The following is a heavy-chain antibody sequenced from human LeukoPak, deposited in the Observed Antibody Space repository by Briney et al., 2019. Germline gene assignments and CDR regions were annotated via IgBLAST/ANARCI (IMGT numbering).Heavy chain of an antibody. D-gene: IGHD1-26*01. CDR1: GVSISSGGYS. Sequence: SQTLSLTCAVSGVSISSGGYSWSWIRQPPGKGLEWIGYIYHSGSTNYNPSLKSRVTISVDKSKNQFSLRLSSVTAADTAVYYCARRPPGAPFDYWGQGTLVTVSS. CDR3: ARRPPGAPFDY. CDR2: IYHSGST. V-gene: IGHV4-30-2*01. J-gene: IGHJ4*02.